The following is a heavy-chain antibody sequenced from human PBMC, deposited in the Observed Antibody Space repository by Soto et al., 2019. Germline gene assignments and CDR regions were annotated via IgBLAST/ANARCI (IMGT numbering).Heavy chain of an antibody. D-gene: IGHD3-10*01. V-gene: IGHV3-30*18. CDR3: AKERGVLDAFDI. CDR1: GFTSSSFV. Sequence: ESGGGVVQPGRSLRLSCAASGFTSSSFVIHWVRQAPGKGLEWLAVISSDGNNQYYADSVKGRFTISRDNSKNTLYLQVNSLRAEDTAVYFCAKERGVLDAFDIWDQGTMVTVSS. J-gene: IGHJ3*02. CDR2: ISSDGNNQ.